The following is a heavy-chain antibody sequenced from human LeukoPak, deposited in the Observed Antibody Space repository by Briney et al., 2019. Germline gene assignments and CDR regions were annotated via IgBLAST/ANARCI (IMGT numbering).Heavy chain of an antibody. D-gene: IGHD6-13*01. CDR3: AREGIAAAGPGGSWFDR. CDR1: GGSISSYY. Sequence: SETLSLTCTVSGGSISSYYWSWIRQPPGKGLEWIGYIHYSGSTNYNPSLKSRVTISVDTSKNQFSLKLSSVAAADTAVYYCAREGIAAAGPGGSWFDRWGQGTLVTVSS. J-gene: IGHJ5*02. CDR2: IHYSGST. V-gene: IGHV4-59*01.